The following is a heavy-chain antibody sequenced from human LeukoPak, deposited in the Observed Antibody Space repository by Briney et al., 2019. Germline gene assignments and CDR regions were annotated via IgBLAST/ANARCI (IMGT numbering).Heavy chain of an antibody. Sequence: GGSLRLSCAASGFTFSSYEMNWVRQAPGKGLEWVSYISTTGSTMYYADSVKGRFTISRHNAKNSLYLQMNSLRAEDTAVYYWARSFAYWGQGTLVTVSS. V-gene: IGHV3-48*03. J-gene: IGHJ4*02. CDR1: GFTFSSYE. CDR3: ARSFAY. CDR2: ISTTGSTM.